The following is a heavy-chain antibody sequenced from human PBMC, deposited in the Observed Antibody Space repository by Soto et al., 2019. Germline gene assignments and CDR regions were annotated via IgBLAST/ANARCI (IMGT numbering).Heavy chain of an antibody. D-gene: IGHD1-1*01. J-gene: IGHJ4*02. CDR3: GKDLWNDMYDS. Sequence: PGGSLRLSCEASGFSFSSYAMSWLRQAQGEGLEWIASIVPSGGTTFYADSVTGRFTVSRDNSKNTMYLQMNSLRADDTAEYYGGKDLWNDMYDSWGQGTLVTVS. CDR2: IVPSGGTT. V-gene: IGHV3-23*01. CDR1: GFSFSSYA.